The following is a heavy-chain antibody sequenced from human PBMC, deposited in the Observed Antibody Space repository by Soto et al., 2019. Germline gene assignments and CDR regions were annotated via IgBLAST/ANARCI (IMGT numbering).Heavy chain of an antibody. J-gene: IGHJ3*02. CDR3: ARSRYLTVVTHPGGDDAFDI. CDR1: GYTFTSYY. V-gene: IGHV1-46*01. CDR2: INPSGDST. D-gene: IGHD2-15*01. Sequence: QVQLVQSGAEVKKPGASVKVSCKASGYTFTSYYMHWVRQAPGQGLEWMGIINPSGDSTSYAQKFQGSVTMTRDTSTSTGYMELSSLRSEDTAVYYCARSRYLTVVTHPGGDDAFDIWGQGTMVTVSS.